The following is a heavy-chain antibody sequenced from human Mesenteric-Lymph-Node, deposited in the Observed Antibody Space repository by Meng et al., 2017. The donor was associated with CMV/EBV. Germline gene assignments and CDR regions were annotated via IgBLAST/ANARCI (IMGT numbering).Heavy chain of an antibody. D-gene: IGHD3-3*01. CDR2: IIPILGIA. CDR1: GGTFSSYT. J-gene: IGHJ6*02. CDR3: AREYVTIFGVVIHYYGMDV. V-gene: IGHV1-69*04. Sequence: SVKVSCKASGGTFSSYTISWVRQAPGQGLEWMGRIIPILGIANYAQKFQGRVTITADKSTSTAYMELRSRRADDTAVYYCAREYVTIFGVVIHYYGMDVWGQGTTVTVSS.